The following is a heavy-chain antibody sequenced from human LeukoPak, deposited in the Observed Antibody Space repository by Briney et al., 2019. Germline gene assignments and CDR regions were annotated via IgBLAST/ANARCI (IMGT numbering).Heavy chain of an antibody. CDR2: IIPILGIA. D-gene: IGHD3-22*01. CDR1: GGTFSSYA. CDR3: ARVPPNPYDSSGYLTD. V-gene: IGHV1-69*04. J-gene: IGHJ4*02. Sequence: GASVKVSCKASGGTFSSYAISWVRQAPGQGLEWMGRIIPILGIANYAQKFQGRVTITADKSTSTAYMELSSLRSEDTAVYYCARVPPNPYDSSGYLTDWGQGTLVTVSS.